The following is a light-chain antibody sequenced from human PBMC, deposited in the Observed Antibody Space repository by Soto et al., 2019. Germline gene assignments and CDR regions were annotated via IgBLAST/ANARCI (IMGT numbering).Light chain of an antibody. V-gene: IGKV1-39*01. CDR3: QQSYSTPRT. J-gene: IGKJ2*02. Sequence: DIQMTQSPSSLSASVGDRVTITCRASQSISTYLNWYQQKVGKAPKLLIYAASSLQRGVPSRFSGLGSGTDVTLTISSLQPEDVATYYCQQSYSTPRTFGQGTKLEIK. CDR1: QSISTY. CDR2: AAS.